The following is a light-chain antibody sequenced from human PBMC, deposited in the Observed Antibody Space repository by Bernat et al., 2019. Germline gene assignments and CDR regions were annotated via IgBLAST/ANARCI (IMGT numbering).Light chain of an antibody. V-gene: IGKV1-27*01. Sequence: DIQMTQSPSSLSASVGDRVTITCRASQGISNNLAWYQQKPGKVPKLLIYAASTLQSGVPSRFSGCGSGTDFTLTISRLQPEDVATYYCQKYNSAPWTFGQGTKVEIK. CDR2: AAS. J-gene: IGKJ1*01. CDR1: QGISNN. CDR3: QKYNSAPWT.